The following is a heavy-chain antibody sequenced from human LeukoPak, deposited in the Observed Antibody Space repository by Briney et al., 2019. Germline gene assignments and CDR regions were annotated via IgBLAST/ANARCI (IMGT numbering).Heavy chain of an antibody. V-gene: IGHV4-59*01. D-gene: IGHD6-19*01. J-gene: IGHJ3*02. CDR3: ARDFTVAGTGAFDI. CDR2: IYYSGST. Sequence: SETLSLTCTVSGGSISSYFWSWIRQPPGKGLEWIGYIYYSGSTNYNPSLKSRVTISVDTSKNQFSLKLSSVTAADTAVYYCARDFTVAGTGAFDIWGQGTMVTVSS. CDR1: GGSISSYF.